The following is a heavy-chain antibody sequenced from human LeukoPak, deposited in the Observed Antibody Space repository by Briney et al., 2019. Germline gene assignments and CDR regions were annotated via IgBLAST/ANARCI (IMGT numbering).Heavy chain of an antibody. V-gene: IGHV4-30-4*02. CDR2: MYYSGST. D-gene: IGHD3-22*01. CDR3: ARPYYYDSRIDP. Sequence: SETLSLTCTVSGGSISSGDYYGSWIRQPPGKGLEWIAYMYYSGSTYYNPSLKSRVTMSADTSKNQLSLKLSSVTAADTAVYYCARPYYYDSRIDPWGQGILVTVSS. J-gene: IGHJ5*02. CDR1: GGSISSGDYY.